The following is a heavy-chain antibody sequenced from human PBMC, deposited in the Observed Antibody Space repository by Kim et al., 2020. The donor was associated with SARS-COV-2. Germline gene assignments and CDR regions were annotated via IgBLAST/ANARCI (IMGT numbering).Heavy chain of an antibody. J-gene: IGHJ6*02. CDR2: IIPIFGTA. D-gene: IGHD2-2*01. Sequence: SVKVSCKASGGTFSSYAISWVRQAPGQGLEWMGGIIPIFGTANYAQKFQGRVTITADESTSTAYMELSSLRSEDTAVYYCARARSTSCYEAECYYYGMDVWGQGTTVTVSS. V-gene: IGHV1-69*13. CDR1: GGTFSSYA. CDR3: ARARSTSCYEAECYYYGMDV.